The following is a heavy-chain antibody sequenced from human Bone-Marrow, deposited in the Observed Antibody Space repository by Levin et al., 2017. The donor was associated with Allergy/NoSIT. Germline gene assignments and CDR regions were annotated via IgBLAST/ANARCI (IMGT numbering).Heavy chain of an antibody. CDR1: GGTFSSYA. J-gene: IGHJ4*02. CDR2: IIPIFGTA. D-gene: IGHD5-18*01. Sequence: ASVKVSCKASGGTFSSYAISWVRQAPGQGLEWMGGIIPIFGTANYAQKFQGRVTITADESTSTAYMELSSLRSEDTAVYYCARDGSDTAIGGKFDYWGQGTLVTVSS. V-gene: IGHV1-69*13. CDR3: ARDGSDTAIGGKFDY.